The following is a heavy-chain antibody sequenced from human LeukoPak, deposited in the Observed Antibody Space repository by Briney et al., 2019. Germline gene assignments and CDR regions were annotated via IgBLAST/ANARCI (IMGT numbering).Heavy chain of an antibody. CDR3: ARDKWPMNWFDP. CDR2: INSDGSST. Sequence: GGSLRLSCAASGFTFSSYSMNWVRQAPGKGLVWVSRINSDGSSTSYADSAKGRFTISRDNAKNTLYLQMNSLRAEDTAVYYCARDKWPMNWFDPWGQGNLVHVSS. V-gene: IGHV3-74*01. CDR1: GFTFSSYS. D-gene: IGHD5-12*01. J-gene: IGHJ5*02.